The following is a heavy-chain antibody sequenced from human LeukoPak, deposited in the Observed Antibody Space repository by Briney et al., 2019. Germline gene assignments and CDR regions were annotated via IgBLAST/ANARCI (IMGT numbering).Heavy chain of an antibody. CDR1: GTSISTYY. V-gene: IGHV4-59*08. D-gene: IGHD3-10*01. CDR2: LYYSGST. J-gene: IGHJ4*02. CDR3: ARAGSGYSFDY. Sequence: PSETLSLTCTVSGTSISTYYWSWIRQPPGKGLKWVGYLYYSGSTSYNPSLKSRVTISVDTSKNQFSLRLSSVTAADTAVYYCARAGSGYSFDYWGQGTLVTVSS.